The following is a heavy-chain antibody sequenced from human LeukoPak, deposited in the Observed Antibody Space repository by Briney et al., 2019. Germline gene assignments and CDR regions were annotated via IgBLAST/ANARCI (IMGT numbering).Heavy chain of an antibody. Sequence: ASVKVSCKASGYTFTSYDINWVRQATGQGLEWMGWMNPNSGNTGYAQKFQGRVTMTRNTSISTAYMELSSLRSEDTAVYYRARGSELRDPYDYWGQGTLVTVSS. V-gene: IGHV1-8*01. J-gene: IGHJ4*02. CDR3: ARGSELRDPYDY. D-gene: IGHD1-7*01. CDR1: GYTFTSYD. CDR2: MNPNSGNT.